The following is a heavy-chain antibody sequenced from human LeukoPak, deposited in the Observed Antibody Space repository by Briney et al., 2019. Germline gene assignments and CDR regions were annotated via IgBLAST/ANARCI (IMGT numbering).Heavy chain of an antibody. Sequence: GGSLRLSCATSGFTFSTYGMSWVRPAPGKGLEWVSSISSGGTYIYYADSVKGRFTISRDNANNSLYLQMNSLRAEDTAVYFCAKDDSSGLVTLGTFQRWGQGTLVSV. J-gene: IGHJ1*01. D-gene: IGHD6-19*01. CDR1: GFTFSTYG. CDR3: AKDDSSGLVTLGTFQR. CDR2: ISSGGTYI. V-gene: IGHV3-21*01.